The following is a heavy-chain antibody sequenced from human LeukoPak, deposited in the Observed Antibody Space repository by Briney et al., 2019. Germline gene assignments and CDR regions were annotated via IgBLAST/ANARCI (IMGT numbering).Heavy chain of an antibody. CDR1: GVSVSSGSYY. V-gene: IGHV4-61*01. D-gene: IGHD5-18*01. J-gene: IGHJ4*02. CDR3: ARHIQLWSCYFDY. CDR2: IYYSGST. Sequence: SETLSLTCTVSGVSVSSGSYYWSWIRQPPGKGLEWFGYIYYSGSTNYNPSLKSRVTMSVDTSKNQFSLKLSSVTAADTAVYYCARHIQLWSCYFDYWGQGTLVTVSS.